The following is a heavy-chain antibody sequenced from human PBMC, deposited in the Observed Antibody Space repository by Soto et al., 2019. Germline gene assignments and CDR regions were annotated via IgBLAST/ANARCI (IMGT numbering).Heavy chain of an antibody. CDR1: GGSISSGDYY. D-gene: IGHD3-16*02. J-gene: IGHJ5*02. Sequence: PSETLSLTCTVSGGSISSGDYYWSWIRQPPGKGLEWIGSIYYSGSTYYNPSLKSRVTISVDTSKNQFSLKLSSVTAADTAVYSSVCDSARKTDVFRYVFEAWGQGTLVTVSS. V-gene: IGHV4-30-4*01. CDR3: VCDSARKTDVFRYVFEA. CDR2: IYYSGST.